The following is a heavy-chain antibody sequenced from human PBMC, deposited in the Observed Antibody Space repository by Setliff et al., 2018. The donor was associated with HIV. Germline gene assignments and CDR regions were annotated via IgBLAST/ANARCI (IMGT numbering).Heavy chain of an antibody. J-gene: IGHJ4*01. CDR3: AKDGISGGAYPPYYFDY. V-gene: IGHV3-23*01. CDR1: GGSFNAYY. Sequence: ETLSLTCAVYGGSFNAYYWSWVRQAPGKGLEWVSVISGSGGSTFYADSVKGRFTISRDNSKNTLYLQMNGLRVEDTAVYYCAKDGISGGAYPPYYFDYWGHGTLVTVSS. D-gene: IGHD2-15*01. CDR2: ISGSGGST.